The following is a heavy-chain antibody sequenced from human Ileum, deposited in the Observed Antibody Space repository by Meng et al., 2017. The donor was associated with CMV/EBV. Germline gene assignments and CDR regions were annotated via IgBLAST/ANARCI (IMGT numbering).Heavy chain of an antibody. CDR1: GFTFSNYW. CDR3: VKDINSGFYFTY. D-gene: IGHD1-26*01. Sequence: GESLKISCEASGFTFSNYWMFWVRQAPGKGLEWVANIKPDGTEQHYVGSVRGRFTISRDNAKNSLYLQMNSLRVEDTAVYYCVKDINSGFYFTYWGQGTLV. J-gene: IGHJ4*02. CDR2: IKPDGTEQ. V-gene: IGHV3-7*01.